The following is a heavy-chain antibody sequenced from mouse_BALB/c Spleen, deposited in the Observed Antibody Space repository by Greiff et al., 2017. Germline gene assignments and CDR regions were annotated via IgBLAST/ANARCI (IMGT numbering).Heavy chain of an antibody. CDR3: ARIMAYYRYDYAMDY. CDR2: ISSGSSTI. CDR1: GFTFSSFG. V-gene: IGHV5-17*02. D-gene: IGHD2-14*01. Sequence: EVKLVESGGGLVQPGGSLKLSCAASGFTFSSFGMHWVRQAPEKGLEWVAYISSGSSTIYYADTVKGRFTISRDNPKNTLFLQMTSLRSEDTAMYYCARIMAYYRYDYAMDYWGQGTSVTVSS. J-gene: IGHJ4*01.